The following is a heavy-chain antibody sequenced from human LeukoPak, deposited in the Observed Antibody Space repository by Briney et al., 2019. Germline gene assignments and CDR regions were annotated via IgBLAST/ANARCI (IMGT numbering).Heavy chain of an antibody. J-gene: IGHJ4*02. CDR3: ASDEYGSGSYSFDY. D-gene: IGHD3-10*01. CDR1: GGSISSYY. CDR2: IYTSGST. V-gene: IGHV4-4*07. Sequence: SETLSLTCTVSGGSISSYYWSWIRQPAGKGLEWIGRIYTSGSTNYNPSLKSRVTMSVDTSKNQFSLKLSSVTAADTAVYYCASDEYGSGSYSFDYWGQGTLVTVSS.